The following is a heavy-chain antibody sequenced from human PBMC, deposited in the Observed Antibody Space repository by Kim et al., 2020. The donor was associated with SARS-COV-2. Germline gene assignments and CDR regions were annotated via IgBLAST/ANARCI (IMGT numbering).Heavy chain of an antibody. D-gene: IGHD3-22*01. Sequence: SPSFQGQVTISADKSISTAYLQWSSLKASDTAMYYCATPYDSSGHNAFDIWGQGTMVTVSS. J-gene: IGHJ3*02. V-gene: IGHV5-51*01. CDR3: ATPYDSSGHNAFDI.